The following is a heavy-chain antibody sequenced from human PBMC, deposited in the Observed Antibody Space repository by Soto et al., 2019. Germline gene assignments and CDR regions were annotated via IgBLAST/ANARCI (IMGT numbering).Heavy chain of an antibody. J-gene: IGHJ6*03. Sequence: GGSLRLSCAASGFTFSSYGMHWVRQAPGKGLEWVAVIWYDGSNKYYADSVKGRFTISRDNSKNTLYLQMNSLRAEDTAVYYCARDVRGTAMVYYYYYYMDVWGKGTTVTVSS. CDR3: ARDVRGTAMVYYYYYYMDV. CDR1: GFTFSSYG. CDR2: IWYDGSNK. V-gene: IGHV3-33*01. D-gene: IGHD5-18*01.